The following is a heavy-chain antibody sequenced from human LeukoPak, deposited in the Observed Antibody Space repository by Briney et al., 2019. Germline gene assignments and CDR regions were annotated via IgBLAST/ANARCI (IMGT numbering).Heavy chain of an antibody. CDR1: GGSISSSSYY. Sequence: SETLSLTCTVSGGSISSSSYYWGWIRQPPGKGLEWIGSIHHSGRTYYNPSLKSRVTISVDTSKNQFSLKLSSVTAADTAVYYCAREVLWIQLPINWFDPWGQGTLVTVSS. V-gene: IGHV4-39*07. CDR2: IHHSGRT. J-gene: IGHJ5*02. D-gene: IGHD5-18*01. CDR3: AREVLWIQLPINWFDP.